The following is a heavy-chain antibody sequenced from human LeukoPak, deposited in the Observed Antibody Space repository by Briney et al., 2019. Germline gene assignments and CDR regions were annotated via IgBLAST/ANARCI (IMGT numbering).Heavy chain of an antibody. CDR3: AKRAVVGEGPDY. CDR2: ISYDGSNK. D-gene: IGHD2-15*01. Sequence: GGSLRLSCAASGFTFSSYGMHWVRQAPGKGLEWVAVISYDGSNKYYADSVKGRFTISRDNSKNTLYLQMNSLRAEDTAVYYCAKRAVVGEGPDYWGQGTLVTVSS. V-gene: IGHV3-30*18. J-gene: IGHJ4*02. CDR1: GFTFSSYG.